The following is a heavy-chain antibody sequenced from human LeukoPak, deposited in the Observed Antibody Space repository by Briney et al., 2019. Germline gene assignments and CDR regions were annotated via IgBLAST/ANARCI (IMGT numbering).Heavy chain of an antibody. CDR3: ARDQVWGSSNFDY. CDR2: ISSSNSYI. Sequence: GGSLRLSCAASGFTFSSYSMNWVRQAPGKGLEWVSSISSSNSYIYYADSVKGRFTISRDNAKNSLYLQMNSLRAEDTAVYYCARDQVWGSSNFDYWGQGTLVTVSS. V-gene: IGHV3-21*01. J-gene: IGHJ4*02. CDR1: GFTFSSYS. D-gene: IGHD7-27*01.